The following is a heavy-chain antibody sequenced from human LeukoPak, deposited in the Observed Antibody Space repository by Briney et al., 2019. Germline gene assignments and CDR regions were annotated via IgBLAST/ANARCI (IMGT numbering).Heavy chain of an antibody. V-gene: IGHV3-74*01. CDR2: ISSDGTTT. CDR3: VCIPVGF. Sequence: PGGSLRLSCAASGFTFSNYWMHWVRQAPGKGLVWVSRISSDGTTTNYADSVKGRFTISRDNAKNTLYLQMNSLEAEDTAIYFCVCIPVGFWGQGPLVTVSS. J-gene: IGHJ4*02. CDR1: GFTFSNYW. D-gene: IGHD2-8*02.